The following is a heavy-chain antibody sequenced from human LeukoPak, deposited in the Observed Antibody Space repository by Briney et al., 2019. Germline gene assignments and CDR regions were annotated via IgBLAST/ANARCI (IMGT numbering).Heavy chain of an antibody. D-gene: IGHD1-26*01. CDR1: GFTFSNYA. Sequence: GGTLRLSCAASGFTFSNYAMSWVRQAPGKGLEWVSAITGSGDSTYYADSVKGRFTISRDNSKNTLYLQMNSLRAEDTAVYYCAKGRHPYSGMFDYWGQGTQVTVSS. CDR3: AKGRHPYSGMFDY. J-gene: IGHJ4*02. V-gene: IGHV3-23*01. CDR2: ITGSGDST.